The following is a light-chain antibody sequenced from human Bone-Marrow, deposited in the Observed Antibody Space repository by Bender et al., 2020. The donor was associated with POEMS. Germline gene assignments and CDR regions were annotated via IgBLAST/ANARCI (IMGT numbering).Light chain of an antibody. Sequence: SYELTQPPSVSVSPGQTATITCSGDKLGDKYATWYQQRPGQSPVLVISEDTKRPAGIPERFSGSGSGTVATLTISGVQTEDEAEYYCQSGDPSRTYPVFGGGTKLTV. CDR3: QSGDPSRTYPV. V-gene: IGLV3-1*01. CDR1: KLGDKY. J-gene: IGLJ2*01. CDR2: EDT.